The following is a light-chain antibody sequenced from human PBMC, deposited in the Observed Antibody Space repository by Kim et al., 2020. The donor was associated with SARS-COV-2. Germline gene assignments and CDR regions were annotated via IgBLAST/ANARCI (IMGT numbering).Light chain of an antibody. V-gene: IGKV3-11*01. CDR3: QQRSNWPLT. CDR1: QTVSTY. J-gene: IGKJ4*01. CDR2: DAT. Sequence: LSPWERATRSCRASQTVSTYLAWYQQKPGQAPRLLIFDATNRATGIPVRFSGSGSGTDFTLTISSLEPEDFAGYYWQQRSNWPLTFGGGTKVDIK.